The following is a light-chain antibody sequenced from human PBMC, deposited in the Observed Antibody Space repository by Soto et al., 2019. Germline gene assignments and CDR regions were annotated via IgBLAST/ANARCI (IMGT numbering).Light chain of an antibody. CDR2: RND. J-gene: IGLJ3*02. Sequence: QAVVTQPPSASGTPGQRVTISCSGSSSNIGSNYVYWYQQFPGSAPKLLIYRNDQRPSGVPDRFSGSKSGTSASLAISGPRSEDEADYYCAAWDDSLSAEVFGGGTKLTVL. V-gene: IGLV1-47*01. CDR3: AAWDDSLSAEV. CDR1: SSNIGSNY.